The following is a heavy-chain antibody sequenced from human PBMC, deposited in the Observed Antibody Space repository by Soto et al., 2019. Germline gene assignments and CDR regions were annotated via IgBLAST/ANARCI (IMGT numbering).Heavy chain of an antibody. CDR2: TYYRSKWYN. CDR1: EDSLSSNSAA. D-gene: IGHD1-26*01. CDR3: ARVRIGRSAFDI. Sequence: PSQTLSLTCAISEDSLSSNSAAWNWIRQCPSIGLEWLGRTYYRSKWYNDYAVSVKSRITLNPDTSKNQFSLQLNSVTPEDTAVYYCARVRIGRSAFDIWGQGTMVTVSS. V-gene: IGHV6-1*01. J-gene: IGHJ3*02.